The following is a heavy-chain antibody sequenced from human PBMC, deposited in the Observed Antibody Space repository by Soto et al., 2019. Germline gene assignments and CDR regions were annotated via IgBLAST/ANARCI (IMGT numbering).Heavy chain of an antibody. D-gene: IGHD6-19*01. CDR1: GFTFSSYG. V-gene: IGHV3-33*01. Sequence: QVQLVESGGGVVQPGRSLRLSCAASGFTFSSYGMHWVRQAPGKGLEWVEVVWYDGSNKYYADSVKGRFTISRDNSKNKLYLQMNSLRAEDTAVYYCARDSLSSVAAAFDYWGQGTLVTVSS. CDR3: ARDSLSSVAAAFDY. J-gene: IGHJ4*02. CDR2: VWYDGSNK.